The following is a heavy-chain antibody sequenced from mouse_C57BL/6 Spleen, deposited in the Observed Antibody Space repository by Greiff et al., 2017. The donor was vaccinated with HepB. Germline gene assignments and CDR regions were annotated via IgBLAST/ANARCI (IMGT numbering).Heavy chain of an antibody. CDR1: GYTFTDYE. D-gene: IGHD1-1*01. V-gene: IGHV1-15*01. J-gene: IGHJ1*03. CDR2: IDPETGGT. CDR3: TRCYYGSRYWYFDV. Sequence: VQLQQSGAELVRPGASVTLSCKASGYTFTDYEMHWVKQTPVHGLEWIGAIDPETGGTAYNQKFKGKAILTADKSSSTAYMELRILTSEDSAVYYCTRCYYGSRYWYFDVWGTGTTVTVSS.